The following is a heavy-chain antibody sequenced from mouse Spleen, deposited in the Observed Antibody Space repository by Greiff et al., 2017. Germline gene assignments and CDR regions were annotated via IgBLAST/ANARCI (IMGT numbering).Heavy chain of an antibody. J-gene: IGHJ4*01. V-gene: IGHV1-5*01. CDR3: TNDGYYPYYYAMDY. CDR1: GYTFTSYW. CDR2: IYPGNSDT. Sequence: VQLQQSGTVLARPGASVKMSCKASGYTFTSYWMHWVKQRPGQGLEWIGAIYPGNSDTSYNQKFKGKAKLTAVTSTSTAYMELSSLTNEDSAVYYCTNDGYYPYYYAMDYWGQGTSVTVSS. D-gene: IGHD2-3*01.